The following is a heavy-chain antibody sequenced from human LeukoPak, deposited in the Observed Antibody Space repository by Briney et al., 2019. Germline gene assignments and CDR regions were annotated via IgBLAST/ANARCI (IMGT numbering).Heavy chain of an antibody. CDR3: ASPPQHSSSWRDWYFDL. J-gene: IGHJ2*01. Sequence: ASVKVSCKASGGTFSSFAISWVRQAPGQGLEWMGGIIPIFGTANYAQKFQGRVTITADKSTSTAYMELSSLRSEDTAVYYCASPPQHSSSWRDWYFDLWGRGTLVTVSS. CDR2: IIPIFGTA. CDR1: GGTFSSFA. D-gene: IGHD6-13*01. V-gene: IGHV1-69*06.